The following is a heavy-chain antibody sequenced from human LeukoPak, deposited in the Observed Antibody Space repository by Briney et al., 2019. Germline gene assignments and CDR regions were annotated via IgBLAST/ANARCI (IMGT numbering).Heavy chain of an antibody. CDR1: GFTFSSYS. V-gene: IGHV3-21*01. CDR3: AREGVVGARDFDY. J-gene: IGHJ4*02. D-gene: IGHD1-26*01. CDR2: ISSSSSYI. Sequence: GGSLRLSCAASGFTFSSYSMNWVRQAPGKGLEWVSSISSSSSYIYYADSVKGRFTISRDNAKNSLYLQMNSLRAEDTAVYYCAREGVVGARDFDYWGQGTLVTVSS.